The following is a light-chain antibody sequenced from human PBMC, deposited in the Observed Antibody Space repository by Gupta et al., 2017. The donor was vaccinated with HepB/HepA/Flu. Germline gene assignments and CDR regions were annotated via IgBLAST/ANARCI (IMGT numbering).Light chain of an antibody. V-gene: IGKV1-9*01. CDR1: HGINSS. Sequence: DIQLTQSPSFLSVSVGDRVTITCRASHGINSSLAWYQQNPGQVPKLLIYPASTLQSGVPSRFSGSGTGTEFTLTISNVQPDDFATYYCQQLTSYPLTFGPGTKVEVK. J-gene: IGKJ1*01. CDR3: QQLTSYPLT. CDR2: PAS.